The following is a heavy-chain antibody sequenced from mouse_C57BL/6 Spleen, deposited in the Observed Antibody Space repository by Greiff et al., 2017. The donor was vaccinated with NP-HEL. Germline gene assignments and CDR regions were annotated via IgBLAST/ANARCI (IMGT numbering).Heavy chain of an antibody. CDR3: ARHEGDGYYAY. V-gene: IGHV5-6*01. D-gene: IGHD2-3*01. CDR2: ISSGGSYT. J-gene: IGHJ3*01. Sequence: EVKVVESGGDLVKPGGSLKLSCAASGFTFSSYGMSWVRQTPDKRLEWVATISSGGSYTYYPDSVKGRFTISRDNAKNTLYLQMSSLKSEDTAMYYCARHEGDGYYAYWGQGTLVTVSA. CDR1: GFTFSSYG.